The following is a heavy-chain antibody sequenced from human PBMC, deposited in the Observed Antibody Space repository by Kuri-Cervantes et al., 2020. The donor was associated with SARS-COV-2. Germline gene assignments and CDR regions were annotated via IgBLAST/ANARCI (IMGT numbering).Heavy chain of an antibody. Sequence: ESLKISCAVYGGSFSDYYWSWIRQPPGKGLGWIGEINHSESTNYNPSLKSRVTISVDTSKNQFSLKLSSVTPEDTAVYYCAREAPDTSHLTIYFDYWGQGTLVTVSS. D-gene: IGHD2-2*01. CDR3: AREAPDTSHLTIYFDY. CDR1: GGSFSDYY. CDR2: INHSEST. V-gene: IGHV4-34*01. J-gene: IGHJ4*02.